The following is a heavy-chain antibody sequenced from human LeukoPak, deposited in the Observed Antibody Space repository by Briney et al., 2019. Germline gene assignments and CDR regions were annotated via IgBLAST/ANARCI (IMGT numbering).Heavy chain of an antibody. CDR2: ISPYNGDT. V-gene: IGHV1-18*04. J-gene: IGHJ5*01. CDR1: GYTFTDYY. D-gene: IGHD3-22*01. CDR3: ARDKAFLGYYDTSGYFQQWFDS. Sequence: EASVKVSCKASGYTFTDYYMQWVRQAPGQGLEWMGWISPYNGDTHYAQKFQDRVTMTTDTSTSTAYMDLRSLGFDDTAVYYCARDKAFLGYYDTSGYFQQWFDSWGQGTLVTVSS.